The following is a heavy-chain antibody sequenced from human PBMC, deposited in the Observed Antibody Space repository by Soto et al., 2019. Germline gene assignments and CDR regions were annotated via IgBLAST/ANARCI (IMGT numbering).Heavy chain of an antibody. Sequence: ASVKVSCKASGYTFTGYYMHWVRQAPGQGLEWMGWVSANNGHTNYAQNLQGRVSTTTDTSTSTAYMELRGLTFDDTAVYYCARDIESVTAKHFFYYYAMDVWGQGTTVTVSS. J-gene: IGHJ6*02. CDR1: GYTFTGYY. CDR2: VSANNGHT. CDR3: ARDIESVTAKHFFYYYAMDV. D-gene: IGHD2-8*01. V-gene: IGHV1-18*04.